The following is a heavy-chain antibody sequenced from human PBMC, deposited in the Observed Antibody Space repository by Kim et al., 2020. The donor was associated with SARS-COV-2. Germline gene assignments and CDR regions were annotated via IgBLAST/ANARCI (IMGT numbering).Heavy chain of an antibody. V-gene: IGHV1-8*01. CDR2: MNPTSGNT. J-gene: IGHJ4*01. CDR1: GYSFTRYD. CDR3: ARGSFGTSCSGGRCPYFD. Sequence: ASVKVSCKASGYSFTRYDVNWVRLATGQGPEWMGWMNPTSGNTGYAHKFQGRVTMTSNTSLSTAYMELSGLTSEDTAVYYCARGSFGTSCSGGRCPYFD. D-gene: IGHD2-15*01.